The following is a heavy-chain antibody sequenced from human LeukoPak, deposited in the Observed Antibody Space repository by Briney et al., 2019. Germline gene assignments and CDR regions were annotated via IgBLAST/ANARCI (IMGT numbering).Heavy chain of an antibody. CDR1: GFTFSDYY. Sequence: KPGESLRLSCAASGFTFSDYYMSWIREAPGMGLEWVSYISSSGSTIYYADSVKGRFTISRDNSKNTLYLQMNSLRAEDTAVYYCARDSGGSWGYDFWSGHKGAFDIWGQGTMVTVSS. V-gene: IGHV3-11*04. CDR2: ISSSGSTI. J-gene: IGHJ3*02. D-gene: IGHD3-3*01. CDR3: ARDSGGSWGYDFWSGHKGAFDI.